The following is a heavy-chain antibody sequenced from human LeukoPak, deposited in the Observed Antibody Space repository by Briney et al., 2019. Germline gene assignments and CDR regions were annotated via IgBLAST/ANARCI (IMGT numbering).Heavy chain of an antibody. D-gene: IGHD4-23*01. CDR1: GGSISSSSYY. Sequence: PSETLSLTCTVSGGSISSSSYYWGWLRQPPGKGLEWIGSIYYSGSTYYNPSLKSRVTISVDTSKNQFSLKLSSVTAADTTVYYCARHPLPISDYGGNLGAFDIWGQGTMVTVSS. CDR3: ARHPLPISDYGGNLGAFDI. V-gene: IGHV4-39*01. CDR2: IYYSGST. J-gene: IGHJ3*02.